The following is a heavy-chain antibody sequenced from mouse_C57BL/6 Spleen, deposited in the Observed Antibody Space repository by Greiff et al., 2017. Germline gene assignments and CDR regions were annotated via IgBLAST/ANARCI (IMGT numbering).Heavy chain of an antibody. CDR3: ARGWGSNPVFDY. CDR1: GFTFCDYG. D-gene: IGHD6-1*01. CDR2: ISSGSSTI. V-gene: IGHV5-17*01. Sequence: EVKLVESGGGLVKPGGSLKLSCAASGFTFCDYGMHWVRQAPEKGLEWVAYISSGSSTIYYADTVKGRFTISRDNAKNTLFLQMTSLRSEDTAMYYCARGWGSNPVFDYWGQGTTLTVSS. J-gene: IGHJ2*01.